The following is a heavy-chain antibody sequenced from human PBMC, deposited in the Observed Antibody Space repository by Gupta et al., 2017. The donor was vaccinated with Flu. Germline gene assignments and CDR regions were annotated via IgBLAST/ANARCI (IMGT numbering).Heavy chain of an antibody. D-gene: IGHD4-17*01. CDR1: GGTFNNYI. CDR2: IMPVFGPA. J-gene: IGHJ4*02. Sequence: QVQVEQSGAEVKKPGSSVKVSCKASGGTFNNYIFSWVRQAPGQGLEWMGGIMPVFGPANLAQKFQGRVSITADESTSTAHLELTSLESADTAVYFCAISDFYGRFDYWGQGTLVSVSS. CDR3: AISDFYGRFDY. V-gene: IGHV1-69*01.